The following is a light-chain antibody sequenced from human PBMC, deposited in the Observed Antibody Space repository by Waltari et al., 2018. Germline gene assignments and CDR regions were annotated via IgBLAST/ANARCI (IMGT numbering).Light chain of an antibody. CDR1: QSISSS. V-gene: IGKV3-15*01. Sequence: EIVMTQSPATLSVSPGERATLSCRASQSISSSLAWYQQIPGQAPRLLLYGAFTRATGIPARFSGSGSDTEFTLTISSMQSEDFAIYYCQQHNDWPRTFGQGTKVEI. CDR2: GAF. J-gene: IGKJ1*01. CDR3: QQHNDWPRT.